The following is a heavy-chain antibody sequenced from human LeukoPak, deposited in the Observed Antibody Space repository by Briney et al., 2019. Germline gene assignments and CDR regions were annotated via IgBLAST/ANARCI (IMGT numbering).Heavy chain of an antibody. CDR2: ISYDGSNK. J-gene: IGHJ4*02. D-gene: IGHD1-26*01. V-gene: IGHV3-30-3*01. Sequence: GGSLRLSCAASGFTFSSYAMHWVRQAPGKGLEWVAFISYDGSNKYYADSVKGRFTISRDNSKNTLYLQMNSLRAEDTAVYYCARGNAYSGVGNYFDYWGQGTLVTVSS. CDR3: ARGNAYSGVGNYFDY. CDR1: GFTFSSYA.